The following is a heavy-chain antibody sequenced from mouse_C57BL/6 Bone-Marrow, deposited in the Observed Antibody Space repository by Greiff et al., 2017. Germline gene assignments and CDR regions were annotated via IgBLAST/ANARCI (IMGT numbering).Heavy chain of an antibody. D-gene: IGHD1-1*01. CDR2: IYPRSGNT. Sequence: VQLQQSGAELARPGASVKLSCKASGYTFTSYGISWVKQRTGQGLEWIGEIYPRSGNTYYNEKFKGKATLTADKSSSTAYMALRSLTSEDSAVYFCAREGITTVVATYYAMDYWGQGTSVTVSS. CDR1: GYTFTSYG. V-gene: IGHV1-81*01. CDR3: AREGITTVVATYYAMDY. J-gene: IGHJ4*01.